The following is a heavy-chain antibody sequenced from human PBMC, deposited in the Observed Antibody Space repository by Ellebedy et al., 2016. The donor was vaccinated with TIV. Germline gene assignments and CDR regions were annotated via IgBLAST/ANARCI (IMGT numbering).Heavy chain of an antibody. Sequence: ASVKVSCXASGYTFTGYYMHWVRQAPGQGLEWMGWINPNSGGTNYAQKFQGWVTMTRDTSISTAYMELSRLRSDDTAVYYCARDRIAAAGGDAFDIWGQGTTVTVSS. V-gene: IGHV1-2*04. CDR3: ARDRIAAAGGDAFDI. CDR2: INPNSGGT. CDR1: GYTFTGYY. D-gene: IGHD6-13*01. J-gene: IGHJ3*02.